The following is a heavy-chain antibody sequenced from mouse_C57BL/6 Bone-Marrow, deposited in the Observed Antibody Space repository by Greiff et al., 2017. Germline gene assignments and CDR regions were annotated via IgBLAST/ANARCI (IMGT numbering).Heavy chain of an antibody. J-gene: IGHJ3*01. CDR2: IRSKSNNYAT. D-gene: IGHD2-1*01. CDR3: VRESPLLLSLFAY. V-gene: IGHV10-1*01. CDR1: GFSFNTYA. Sequence: EVHLVESGGGLVQPKGSLKLSCAASGFSFNTYAMNWVRQAPGKGLEWVARIRSKSNNYATYYADSVKDRFTISRDDSESMLYLQMNNLKTEDTAMYYCVRESPLLLSLFAYWGQGTLVTVSA.